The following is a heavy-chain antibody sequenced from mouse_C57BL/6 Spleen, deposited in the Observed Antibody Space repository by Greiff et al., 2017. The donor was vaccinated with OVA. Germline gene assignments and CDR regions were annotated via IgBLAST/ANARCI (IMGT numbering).Heavy chain of an antibody. CDR2: IYPSDSET. CDR1: GYTFTSYW. CDR3: ARPYDYGFAY. V-gene: IGHV1-61*01. J-gene: IGHJ3*01. Sequence: QVHVKQPGAELVRPGSSVKLSCKASGYTFTSYWMDWVKQRPGQGLEWIGNIYPSDSETHYNQKFKDKATLTVDKSSSTAYMQLSSLTSEDSAVYYCARPYDYGFAYWGQGTLVTVSA. D-gene: IGHD2-4*01.